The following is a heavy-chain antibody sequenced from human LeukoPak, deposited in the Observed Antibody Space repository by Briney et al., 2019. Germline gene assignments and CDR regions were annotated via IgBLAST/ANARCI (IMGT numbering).Heavy chain of an antibody. Sequence: GESLKISCKGSGYSFTSYWIGWVRQMPGKGLEWMGIIYPGDSNTRYRPSFQGQVTFSVGKSISTAYLQWSSLKASDTAMYYCATQSVTTASFDIWGQGTMVTVSS. V-gene: IGHV5-51*01. J-gene: IGHJ3*02. CDR1: GYSFTSYW. D-gene: IGHD4-17*01. CDR2: IYPGDSNT. CDR3: ATQSVTTASFDI.